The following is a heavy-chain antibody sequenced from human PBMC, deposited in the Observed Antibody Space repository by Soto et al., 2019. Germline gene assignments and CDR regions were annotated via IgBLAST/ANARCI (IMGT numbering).Heavy chain of an antibody. Sequence: QVQVVQSGAEVKKPGASVKVSCKASGYTFSTYALHWVRQAPGQVLEWMGWINGGNGHTRYSQKFKDRVTISRDTPASTAYMELSGLRSEDTAVYYCARGKGMEENYYYYGMDVWGQGTTVTVSS. CDR3: ARGKGMEENYYYYGMDV. J-gene: IGHJ6*02. CDR2: INGGNGHT. D-gene: IGHD1-1*01. V-gene: IGHV1-3*01. CDR1: GYTFSTYA.